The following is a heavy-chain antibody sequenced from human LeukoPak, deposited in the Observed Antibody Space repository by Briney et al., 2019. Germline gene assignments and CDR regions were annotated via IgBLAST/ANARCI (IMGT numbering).Heavy chain of an antibody. D-gene: IGHD5-12*01. J-gene: IGHJ5*02. CDR2: INPNSGGT. Sequence: ASVKVSCKASGYTFTGYYMHWVRQAPGQGLEWMGWINPNSGGTNYAQKFQGRVTMSRDTSFSTAYMELSRLRYDDTAVYYCARVGYSGCDFGWFDPWGQGTLVTVSS. CDR3: ARVGYSGCDFGWFDP. CDR1: GYTFTGYY. V-gene: IGHV1-2*02.